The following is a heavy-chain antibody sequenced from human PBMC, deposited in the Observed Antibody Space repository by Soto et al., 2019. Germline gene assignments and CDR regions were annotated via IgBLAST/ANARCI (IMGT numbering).Heavy chain of an antibody. Sequence: PSESLSVTCTVFGDSITSVTFYWNWIRQYPGKGLEWIGYMYSSGSTYYNPSLNSRVSLSRDTSKKQFCVTLSSVTDADTAVYYCARDNHDVGRPGFDTWRQGTLVTASS. CDR3: ARDNHDVGRPGFDT. CDR2: MYSSGST. V-gene: IGHV4-31*03. J-gene: IGHJ5*02. D-gene: IGHD1-1*01. CDR1: GDSITSVTFY.